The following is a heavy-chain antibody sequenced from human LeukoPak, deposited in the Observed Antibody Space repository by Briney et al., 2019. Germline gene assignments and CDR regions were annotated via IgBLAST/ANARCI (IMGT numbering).Heavy chain of an antibody. Sequence: GGSLRLSCAASGFTFSRYSMNWVRQAPGKGLEWVANIKQDGSEKYYVDSVKGRFTISRDNAKNSLYLQMNSLRAEDTAVYYCARPNEGFDYWGQGTLVTVSS. CDR1: GFTFSRYS. D-gene: IGHD1-1*01. J-gene: IGHJ4*02. CDR2: IKQDGSEK. V-gene: IGHV3-7*01. CDR3: ARPNEGFDY.